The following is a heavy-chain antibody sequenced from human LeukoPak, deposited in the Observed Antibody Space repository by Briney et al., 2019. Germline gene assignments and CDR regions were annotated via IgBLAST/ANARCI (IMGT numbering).Heavy chain of an antibody. CDR3: ARHRTVTTTLYFDY. CDR2: ISHSGTT. V-gene: IGHV4-38-2*02. Sequence: SETLSLTCTVSGFSISSGHYWGWTRQPPGKGLEWIASISHSGTTFYNPSLKSRVTISVDTPKNQFSLKLSSVTAADTAVYYCARHRTVTTTLYFDYWGQGTLVTVSS. D-gene: IGHD4-17*01. J-gene: IGHJ4*02. CDR1: GFSISSGHY.